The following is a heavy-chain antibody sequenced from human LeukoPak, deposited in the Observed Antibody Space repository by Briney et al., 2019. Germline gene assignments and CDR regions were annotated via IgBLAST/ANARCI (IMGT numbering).Heavy chain of an antibody. D-gene: IGHD1-14*01. V-gene: IGHV5-51*01. CDR1: GYSFTSYW. Sequence: GESLKISCKGSGYSFTSYWIGWVRQMPGKGLEWMGIIYPGDSDTRYSPSFQGQVTISADKSISTAYLQWSSLMASDTAMYYCARHNPAPYYYYGMDVWGQGTTVTVSS. J-gene: IGHJ6*02. CDR3: ARHNPAPYYYYGMDV. CDR2: IYPGDSDT.